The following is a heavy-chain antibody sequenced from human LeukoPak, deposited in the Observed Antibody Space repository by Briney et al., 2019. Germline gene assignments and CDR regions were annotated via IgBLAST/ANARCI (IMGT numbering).Heavy chain of an antibody. V-gene: IGHV3-7*01. J-gene: IGHJ4*02. CDR3: ATRGDLSWFGALRH. Sequence: PGGSLRLSCVVSGFTFSNYWMDWVRQAPGKGLEWVAFIRPDGRETNYAGSVKGRFTISRDNAKNSLDLQMNNLRVEDPAVYYCATRGDLSWFGALRHWSQGTVVTVSS. CDR2: IRPDGRET. D-gene: IGHD3-16*02. CDR1: GFTFSNYW.